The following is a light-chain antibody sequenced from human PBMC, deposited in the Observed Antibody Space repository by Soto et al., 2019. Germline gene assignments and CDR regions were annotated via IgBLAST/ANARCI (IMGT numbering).Light chain of an antibody. J-gene: IGKJ3*01. V-gene: IGKV3-15*01. CDR3: QQYNNWPHT. CDR1: QSVSSN. CDR2: GAS. Sequence: EIVMTQSPATLSVSPGERATLSCRASQSVSSNLAWYQQKPGQAPRLLIYGASTSATGIPARFSGSGSGTEFTLTISSLQSEDFAVYYCQQYNNWPHTFGPGTTVDIK.